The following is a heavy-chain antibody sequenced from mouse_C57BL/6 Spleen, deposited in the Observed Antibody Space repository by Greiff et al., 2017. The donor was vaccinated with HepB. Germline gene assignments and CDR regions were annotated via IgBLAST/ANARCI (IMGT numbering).Heavy chain of an antibody. CDR1: GFSLSTSGMG. CDR3: ARPCGGYFDY. J-gene: IGHJ2*01. Sequence: QVTLKESGPGILQSSQTLSLTCSFSGFSLSTSGMGVSWTRQPSGKGLEWLAHIYWDDDKRNNPSLKSRLTISKDTSRNQVFLKITSVVTADTATYDCARPCGGYFDYWGQGTTLTVSS. V-gene: IGHV8-12*01. CDR2: IYWDDDK.